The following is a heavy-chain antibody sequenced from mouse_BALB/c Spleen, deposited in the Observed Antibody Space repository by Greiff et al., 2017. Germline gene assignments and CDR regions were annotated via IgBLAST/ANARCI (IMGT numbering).Heavy chain of an antibody. J-gene: IGHJ4*01. CDR2: ISSGSSTI. CDR1: GFTFSSFG. Sequence: EVQLVESGGGLVQPGGSRKLSCAASGFTFSSFGMHWVRQAPEKGLEWVAYISSGSSTIYYADTVKGRFTISRDNPKNTLFLQMTSLRSEDTAMYYCARGLYGAMDYWGQGTSVTVAS. CDR3: ARGLYGAMDY. V-gene: IGHV5-17*02. D-gene: IGHD1-1*02.